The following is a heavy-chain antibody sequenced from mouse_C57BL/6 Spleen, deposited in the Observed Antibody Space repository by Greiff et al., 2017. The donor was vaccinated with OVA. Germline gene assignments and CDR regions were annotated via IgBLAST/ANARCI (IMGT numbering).Heavy chain of an antibody. J-gene: IGHJ2*01. D-gene: IGHD2-12*01. CDR2: ISSGSSTI. CDR1: GFTFSDYG. CDR3: AREELGTYYFDY. Sequence: DVQLQESGGGLVKPGGSLKLSCAASGFTFSDYGMHWVRQAPEKGLEWVAYISSGSSTIYYADTVKGRFTISRDNAKNTLFLQMTSLRSEDTAMYYCAREELGTYYFDYWGQGTTLTVAS. V-gene: IGHV5-17*01.